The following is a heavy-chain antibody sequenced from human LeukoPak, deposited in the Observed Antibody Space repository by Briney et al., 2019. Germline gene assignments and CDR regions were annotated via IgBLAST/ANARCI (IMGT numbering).Heavy chain of an antibody. CDR2: ISYDGSNT. Sequence: PGRSLRLSCAASGFTFSSYGMHWVRQAPGKGLEWAAVISYDGSNTYYADSVKGRFTISRDNSKNMLSLQMNSLRAEDTAVYYCAKPYYYGSRSYMDYWGQGTLVTVSS. CDR1: GFTFSSYG. J-gene: IGHJ4*02. CDR3: AKPYYYGSRSYMDY. V-gene: IGHV3-30*18. D-gene: IGHD3-10*01.